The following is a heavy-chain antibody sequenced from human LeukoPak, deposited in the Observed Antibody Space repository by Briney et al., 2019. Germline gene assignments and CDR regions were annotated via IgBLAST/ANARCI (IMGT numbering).Heavy chain of an antibody. CDR1: GYSFTGHY. Sequence: RASVKVSCKACGYSFTGHYIHWVRQAPGQGLEWMGWVNPNSGGTNYAQKFQGRVTTTSDTSISTAYMELSSLRFDDTAVYYCARVFSVGSGFDYWVQGTLVTVSS. V-gene: IGHV1-2*02. J-gene: IGHJ4*02. D-gene: IGHD2-15*01. CDR2: VNPNSGGT. CDR3: ARVFSVGSGFDY.